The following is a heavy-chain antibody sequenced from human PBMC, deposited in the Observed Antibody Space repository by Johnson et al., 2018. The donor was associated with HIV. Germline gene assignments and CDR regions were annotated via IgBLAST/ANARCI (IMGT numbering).Heavy chain of an antibody. CDR1: GFTFSSYG. J-gene: IGHJ3*02. CDR2: IRYDGSNK. Sequence: VLLVESGGGVVQPGGSLRLSCAASGFTFSSYGMHWVRQAPGKGLEWVAFIRYDGSNKYYADSVKGRFTISRDNSKNTLYLQMNSLRAEDTAVYYCASSAGGSFFWDAFDIWGQGTMVTVSS. D-gene: IGHD1-26*01. CDR3: ASSAGGSFFWDAFDI. V-gene: IGHV3-30*02.